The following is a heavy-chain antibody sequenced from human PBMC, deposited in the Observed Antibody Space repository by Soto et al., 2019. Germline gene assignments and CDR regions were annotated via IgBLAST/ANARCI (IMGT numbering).Heavy chain of an antibody. CDR3: DRLVGATAVAS. CDR1: GGSISSGDYY. CDR2: IYYSGSN. V-gene: IGHV4-30-4*01. Sequence: QVQLQESGPGLVKPSQTLSLTCTVSGGSISSGDYYWSWIRQPPGKGLGWIGYIYYSGSNYYNPSLKSRVTISVDTSKNQFSLKLSSVTAADTAVYYCDRLVGATAVASWGQGTLVTVSS. J-gene: IGHJ4*02. D-gene: IGHD1-26*01.